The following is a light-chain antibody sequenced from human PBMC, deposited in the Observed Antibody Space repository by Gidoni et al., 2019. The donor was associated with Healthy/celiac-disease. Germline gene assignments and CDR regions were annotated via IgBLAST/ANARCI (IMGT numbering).Light chain of an antibody. CDR3: QQYNSYSPWT. Sequence: DIQMTQSPSTLSASLGDIVTITCRASQRISSWLAWYQQKPWKAPKLLSYKASSLESGVPSRFSGSGSGTEFTLTISSLQPDDFATYYCQQYNSYSPWTFGQGTKVEIK. CDR2: KAS. CDR1: QRISSW. J-gene: IGKJ1*01. V-gene: IGKV1-5*03.